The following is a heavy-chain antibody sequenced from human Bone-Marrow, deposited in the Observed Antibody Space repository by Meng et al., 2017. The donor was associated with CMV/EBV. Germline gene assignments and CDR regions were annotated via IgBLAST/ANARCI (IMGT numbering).Heavy chain of an antibody. CDR2: ISSSSSYI. V-gene: IGHV3-11*06. Sequence: LSLTCAASGFTFSDYYMSWIRQAPGKGLEWVSSISSSSSYIYYADSVKGRFTISRDNAKNSLYLQMNSLRAEDTAVYYCVRHRADFYFDYWGQGTLVTVSS. J-gene: IGHJ4*02. CDR1: GFTFSDYY. CDR3: VRHRADFYFDY. D-gene: IGHD2-21*02.